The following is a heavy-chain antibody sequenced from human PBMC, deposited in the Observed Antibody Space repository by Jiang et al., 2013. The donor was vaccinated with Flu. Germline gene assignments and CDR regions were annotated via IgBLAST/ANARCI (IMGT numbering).Heavy chain of an antibody. D-gene: IGHD3-10*01. Sequence: QLVESGGGLVQPGGSLRLSCAASGFTFSSYAMSWVRQAPGKGLEWVSAISGSGGSTYYADSVKGRFTISRDNSKNTLYLQMNSLRAEDTAVYYCAKVEPRLWFGELYSQFDYWGQGTLVTVSS. CDR2: ISGSGGST. CDR1: GFTFSSYA. J-gene: IGHJ4*02. CDR3: AKVEPRLWFGELYSQFDY. V-gene: IGHV3-23*04.